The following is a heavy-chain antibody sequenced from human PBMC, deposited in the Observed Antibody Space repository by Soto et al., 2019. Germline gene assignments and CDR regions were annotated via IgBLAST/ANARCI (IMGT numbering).Heavy chain of an antibody. CDR2: IYGNDGK. CDR3: GHVEMTAIGAVDQ. J-gene: IGHJ4*02. CDR1: GFSLSTSAVG. D-gene: IGHD2-21*02. V-gene: IGHV2-5*01. Sequence: QITLKESGPTLVKPTQTLTLTCTFSGFSLSTSAVGVGWIRQPPGKALEWLALIYGNDGKRYSPSLKSSLTITNDTSKQEVVLKLTNVDPVDTATYYCGHVEMTAIGAVDQWGQGILVTVSS.